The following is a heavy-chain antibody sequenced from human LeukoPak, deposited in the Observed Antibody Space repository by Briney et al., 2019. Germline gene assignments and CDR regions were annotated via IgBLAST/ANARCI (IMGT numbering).Heavy chain of an antibody. V-gene: IGHV3-20*04. D-gene: IGHD6-19*01. Sequence: GGSLRLSCAASGFTFDDYGMSWLRQAPGKGLEWVSGINWNGGSTGYADSVKGRFTISRDNAKNSLYLQMNRLRAEDTALHYCAKEGVAVAGTLGGYYFDYWGQGTLVTVSS. J-gene: IGHJ4*02. CDR2: INWNGGST. CDR1: GFTFDDYG. CDR3: AKEGVAVAGTLGGYYFDY.